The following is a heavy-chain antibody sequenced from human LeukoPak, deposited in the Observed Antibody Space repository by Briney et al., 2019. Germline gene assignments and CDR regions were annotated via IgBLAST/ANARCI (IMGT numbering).Heavy chain of an antibody. CDR2: IHPGDSDT. D-gene: IGHD3-10*01. J-gene: IGHJ4*02. CDR3: ARRGEGPIGGIGY. V-gene: IGHV5-51*01. Sequence: GESLKISCKGSGYSFGSYWIGWVRQMPGKGLEWMGIIHPGDSDTRYSPSFQGQVTISAEKSITTAYLQWSSLKASDTAMYYCARRGEGPIGGIGYWGQGTLVTVSS. CDR1: GYSFGSYW.